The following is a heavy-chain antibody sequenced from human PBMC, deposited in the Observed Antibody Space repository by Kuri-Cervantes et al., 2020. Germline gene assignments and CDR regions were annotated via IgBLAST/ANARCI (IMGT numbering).Heavy chain of an antibody. J-gene: IGHJ4*02. D-gene: IGHD6-19*01. CDR2: ISYDGSNT. CDR1: GFTFSSSW. CDR3: AKGDPTQWLVRLDY. V-gene: IGHV3-30*18. Sequence: GGSLRLSCAASGFTFSSSWMHWVCQAPEKGLEWVTVISYDGSNTYYADSVKGRFTISRDNSKDTLYLQMNSLRAEDTAVYYCAKGDPTQWLVRLDYWGQGTLVTVSS.